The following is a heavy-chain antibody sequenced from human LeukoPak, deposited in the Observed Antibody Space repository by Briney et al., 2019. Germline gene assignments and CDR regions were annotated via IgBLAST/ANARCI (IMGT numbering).Heavy chain of an antibody. Sequence: GGSLRLSCAASGFTFSSYAMYWVRQAPGKGLEWVSGIFGSGGSTHYADSVKGRFTISRDNSKSTVYLQMNSLGAEDTAVYYCAKTTTGYSSGRFPGWPVDYWGQGTLVTVSS. CDR2: IFGSGGST. CDR1: GFTFSSYA. D-gene: IGHD6-19*01. V-gene: IGHV3-23*01. CDR3: AKTTTGYSSGRFPGWPVDY. J-gene: IGHJ4*02.